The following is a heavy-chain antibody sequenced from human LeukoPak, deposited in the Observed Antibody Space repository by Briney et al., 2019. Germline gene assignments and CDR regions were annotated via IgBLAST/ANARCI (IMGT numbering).Heavy chain of an antibody. CDR1: GGSTSGGNYY. J-gene: IGHJ4*02. D-gene: IGHD3-3*01. CDR2: ISSSGNT. Sequence: SETLSLTCIVSGGSTSGGNYYWGWIRRPPGKGPEWIGGISSSGNTYYNPSLKSRITISIDTSKNHFSLKLSSVTAADTAVYYCARLGAGPTYYDFWSGYSSFYFDYWGQGTLVTVYS. CDR3: ARLGAGPTYYDFWSGYSSFYFDY. V-gene: IGHV4-39*02.